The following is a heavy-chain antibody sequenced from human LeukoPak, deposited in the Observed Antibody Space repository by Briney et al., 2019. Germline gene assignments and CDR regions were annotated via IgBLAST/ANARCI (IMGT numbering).Heavy chain of an antibody. V-gene: IGHV1-2*02. J-gene: IGHJ4*02. CDR1: GYTFTNYA. Sequence: ASVKVSCKASGYTFTNYAMNWVRQAPGQGLEWMGWINPNSGGTNYAQKFQGRVTMTRDKSISTAYMELSRLRSDDTAVYYCARDVDYYDSSGYYYDFDYWGQGTLVTVSS. CDR3: ARDVDYYDSSGYYYDFDY. CDR2: INPNSGGT. D-gene: IGHD3-22*01.